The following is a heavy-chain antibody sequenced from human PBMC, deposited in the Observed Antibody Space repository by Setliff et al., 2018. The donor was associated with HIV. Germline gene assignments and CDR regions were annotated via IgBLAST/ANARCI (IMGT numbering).Heavy chain of an antibody. D-gene: IGHD3-10*01. CDR3: ARDPKYYYGSGRGFDY. CDR1: GFNFNTYS. CDR2: ISYDGSNK. Sequence: GGSLRLSCAASGFNFNTYSMSWVRQAPGKGLEWVAVISYDGSNKYYADSVKGRFTISRDNSKNTLYLKMNSLRAEDTAVYYCARDPKYYYGSGRGFDYWGQGTLVTVSS. V-gene: IGHV3-30*03. J-gene: IGHJ4*02.